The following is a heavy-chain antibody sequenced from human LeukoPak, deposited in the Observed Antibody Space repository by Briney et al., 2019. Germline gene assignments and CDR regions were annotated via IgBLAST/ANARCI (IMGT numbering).Heavy chain of an antibody. CDR3: ARESSSLV. CDR1: GGSISSGSYY. J-gene: IGHJ1*01. Sequence: SETLSLTCTVSGGSISSGSYYWSWIRQPAGKGLEWIGRIYSSGSTNYNPSLKSRVTISVDTSKNQFPLKLSSVTAADTAVYYCARESSSLVWGQGTLVTISS. D-gene: IGHD6-6*01. CDR2: IYSSGST. V-gene: IGHV4-61*02.